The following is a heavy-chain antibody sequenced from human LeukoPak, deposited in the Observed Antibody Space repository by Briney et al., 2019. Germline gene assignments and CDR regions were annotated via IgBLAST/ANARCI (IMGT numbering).Heavy chain of an antibody. Sequence: PGGSLRLSCAASGFTFSNAWMSWVRQAPGKGLEWVGRIKSKTDGGTTDYAAPVKGRFTISRDDSKNTLYLQMNSLKTEDTAVYYCTTVGAVVTDYYYYGMDVWGQGTTVTVSS. CDR2: IKSKTDGGTT. V-gene: IGHV3-15*01. D-gene: IGHD3-22*01. CDR3: TTVGAVVTDYYYYGMDV. CDR1: GFTFSNAW. J-gene: IGHJ6*02.